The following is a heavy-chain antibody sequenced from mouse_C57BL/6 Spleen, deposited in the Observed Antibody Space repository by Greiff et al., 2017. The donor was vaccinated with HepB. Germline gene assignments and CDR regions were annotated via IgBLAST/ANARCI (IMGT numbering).Heavy chain of an antibody. CDR2: IYPRSGNT. Sequence: QVQLQQSGAELARPGASVKLSCKASGYTFTSYGISWVKQRTGQGLEWIGEIYPRSGNTYYNEKFKGKATLTADKSSSTAYMELRSLTSEDSAVYFCARQTGLASWCAYWGQGTLVTVSA. CDR1: GYTFTSYG. J-gene: IGHJ3*01. D-gene: IGHD4-1*01. CDR3: ARQTGLASWCAY. V-gene: IGHV1-81*01.